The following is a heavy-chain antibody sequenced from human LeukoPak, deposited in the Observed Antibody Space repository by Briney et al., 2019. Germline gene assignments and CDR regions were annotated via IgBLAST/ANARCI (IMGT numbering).Heavy chain of an antibody. Sequence: PGGSLRLSCSASGFTFRSHAMHWVRQASGEGLVWVSRLKGDGSEASYADSVKGRFTISRDNAKNTLYLQMSSLRAEDTAVYYCARDGFKGPVTAYLDYWGQGAPVTVSS. CDR1: GFTFRSHA. V-gene: IGHV3-74*01. D-gene: IGHD2-21*02. CDR3: ARDGFKGPVTAYLDY. CDR2: LKGDGSEA. J-gene: IGHJ4*02.